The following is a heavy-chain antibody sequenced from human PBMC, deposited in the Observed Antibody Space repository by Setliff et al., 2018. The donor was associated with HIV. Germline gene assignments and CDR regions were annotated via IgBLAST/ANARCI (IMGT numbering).Heavy chain of an antibody. CDR2: IYSSGST. Sequence: SETLSLTCTVSGGSFSDYYRSWIRQPPGKGLEWIGYIYSSGSTNFNPPLQSRVTISVDTSKNQFSLKLSSVTAADTAVYYCARHSGVASPNWFDPWGQGTLVTVSS. CDR1: GGSFSDYY. V-gene: IGHV4-4*09. D-gene: IGHD3-10*01. CDR3: ARHSGVASPNWFDP. J-gene: IGHJ5*02.